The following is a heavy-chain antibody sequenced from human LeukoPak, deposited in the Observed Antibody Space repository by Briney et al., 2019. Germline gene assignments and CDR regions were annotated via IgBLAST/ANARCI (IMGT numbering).Heavy chain of an antibody. CDR1: GYTFTDYY. D-gene: IGHD6-13*01. CDR2: MNPNSGGT. V-gene: IGHV1-2*02. CDR3: ARGIAAPGGRWFDP. J-gene: IGHJ5*02. Sequence: ASVKVSCKASGYTFTDYYIHWVRQAPGQGLEWMGWMNPNSGGTNYAQQFQGRVTMTWDTSISTAYMELTNLRSDDTAVYYCARGIAAPGGRWFDPWGQGTLVTVSS.